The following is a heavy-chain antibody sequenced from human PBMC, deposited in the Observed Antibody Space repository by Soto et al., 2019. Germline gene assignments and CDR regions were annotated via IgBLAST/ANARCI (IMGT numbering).Heavy chain of an antibody. Sequence: EVQLVESGGGLVKPAGSLRLSCAVSGFTFTNAWMSWVRQAPGKGLEWVGRIKSKTDGETAEYAAPVKDRFTISRDDATNTLFLQMNSLKTEDTAVYYCTTDLRWESSSHHYWGQGTLVTVSS. CDR2: IKSKTDGETA. CDR3: TTDLRWESSSHHY. J-gene: IGHJ4*02. V-gene: IGHV3-15*01. CDR1: GFTFTNAW. D-gene: IGHD3-16*02.